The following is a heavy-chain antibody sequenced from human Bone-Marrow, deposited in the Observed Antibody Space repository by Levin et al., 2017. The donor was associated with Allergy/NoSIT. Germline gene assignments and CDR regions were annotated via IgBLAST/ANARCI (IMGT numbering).Heavy chain of an antibody. CDR2: ISGYNTQT. D-gene: IGHD4-17*01. V-gene: IGHV1-18*01. Sequence: GESLKISCKASGYAFVSYGITWVRQAPGQGLEWMGWISGYNTQTTYAQKLQGRVTMTTDSSTSTAYMELRSLRSDDTAVYFCARDYWSSRSGDYGYWGQGTLVTVSS. J-gene: IGHJ1*01. CDR3: ARDYWSSRSGDYGY. CDR1: GYAFVSYG.